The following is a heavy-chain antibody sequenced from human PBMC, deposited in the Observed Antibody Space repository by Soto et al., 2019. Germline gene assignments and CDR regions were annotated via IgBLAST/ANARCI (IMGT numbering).Heavy chain of an antibody. CDR2: ISGSGGST. Sequence: EVQLLESGGGLVQPGGSLRLSCAASGFTFSSYAMSWVRQAPGKGLEWVSAISGSGGSTYYADSVKGRFTISRDNSKSTLDLQMNSLRAEDTAVYYCAKGPHYYGSGSQYGMDVWGQGTTVTVSS. D-gene: IGHD3-10*01. CDR1: GFTFSSYA. J-gene: IGHJ6*02. CDR3: AKGPHYYGSGSQYGMDV. V-gene: IGHV3-23*01.